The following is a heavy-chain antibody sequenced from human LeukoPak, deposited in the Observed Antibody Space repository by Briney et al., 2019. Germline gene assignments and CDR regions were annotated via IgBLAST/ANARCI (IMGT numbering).Heavy chain of an antibody. Sequence: GGSLRLSCAASGFTFSSYAMHWVRQAPGKGLEWVAVISYDGSNKYYADSVKGRFTISRDNSKNTLNLQMNSLRAEDTAVYYCGSVSYGEIDYWGQGTLVTVSS. CDR2: ISYDGSNK. CDR1: GFTFSSYA. V-gene: IGHV3-30*04. CDR3: GSVSYGEIDY. J-gene: IGHJ4*02. D-gene: IGHD5-18*01.